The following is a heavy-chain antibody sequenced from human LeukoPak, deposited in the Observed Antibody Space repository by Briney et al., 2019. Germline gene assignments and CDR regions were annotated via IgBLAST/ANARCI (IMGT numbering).Heavy chain of an antibody. V-gene: IGHV4-39*07. D-gene: IGHD5-12*01. CDR3: ARAGTTDSGYDSDPYSFDY. J-gene: IGHJ4*02. CDR2: IYYSGST. CDR1: GGSISSSSYY. Sequence: PSETLSLTCTVSGGSISSSSYYWGWIRQPPGKGLEWIGSIYYSGSTYYNPSLKSRVTISVDTSKNQFSLKLSSVTAADTAVYYCARAGTTDSGYDSDPYSFDYWGQGTLVTVSS.